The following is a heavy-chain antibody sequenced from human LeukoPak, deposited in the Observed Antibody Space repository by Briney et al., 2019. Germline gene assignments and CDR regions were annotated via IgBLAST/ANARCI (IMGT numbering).Heavy chain of an antibody. CDR3: AKDRRGWSIAAPLHY. V-gene: IGHV3-30*18. Sequence: GGSLRLSCAASGXTFSSYGMHWVRQAPGKGLEWVAVISYDGSNKYYADSVKGRFTISRDNSKNTLYLQMNSLRAEDTAVYYCAKDRRGWSIAAPLHYWGQGTLVTVSS. CDR2: ISYDGSNK. D-gene: IGHD6-6*01. CDR1: GXTFSSYG. J-gene: IGHJ4*02.